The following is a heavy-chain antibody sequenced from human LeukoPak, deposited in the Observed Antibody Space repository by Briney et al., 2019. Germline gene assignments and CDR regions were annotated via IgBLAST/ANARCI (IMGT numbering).Heavy chain of an antibody. Sequence: SETLSLTCSVSGGSMNSYYWSWIRQSPGKGLEWIGYIYYSGSTNYNPSLKSRVTISVDTSKSQFSLKLSSVTAADTAVYYCARHVWLQPFDYWGQGTLVTVSS. CDR3: ARHVWLQPFDY. CDR1: GGSMNSYY. V-gene: IGHV4-59*08. D-gene: IGHD3-9*01. CDR2: IYYSGST. J-gene: IGHJ4*02.